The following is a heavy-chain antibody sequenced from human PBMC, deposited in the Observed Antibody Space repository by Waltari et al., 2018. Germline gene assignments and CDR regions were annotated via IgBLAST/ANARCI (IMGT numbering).Heavy chain of an antibody. V-gene: IGHV4-39*01. Sequence: QLQLQESGPGLVRPSETLSLTCTVSGGSFRSDNYYWGWIRQPPGKGLEGIGSVYYSGSTYYNKSLKSRVSISADTSRNQFSLELSSVTAADTSLYFCARHCVAYGGAFDIWGQGTMVTVSS. CDR1: GGSFRSDNYY. J-gene: IGHJ3*02. CDR2: VYYSGST. CDR3: ARHCVAYGGAFDI. D-gene: IGHD4-17*01.